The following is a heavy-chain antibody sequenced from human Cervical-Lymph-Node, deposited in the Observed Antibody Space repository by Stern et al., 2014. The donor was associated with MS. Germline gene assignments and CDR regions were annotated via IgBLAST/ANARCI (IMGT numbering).Heavy chain of an antibody. V-gene: IGHV1-46*01. CDR2: INPSGGST. D-gene: IGHD2-15*01. Sequence: VQLVESGAEVKKPGASVNVSCKASGYTFTHYHIHWVRQAPGQGLEWMAMINPSGGSTTYGQKFHGRLTVTRDTSTSTVYMELRSLRSDDTALYYCARDMVDADKWFDPRGQGTLVTVSS. CDR3: ARDMVDADKWFDP. CDR1: GYTFTHYH. J-gene: IGHJ5*02.